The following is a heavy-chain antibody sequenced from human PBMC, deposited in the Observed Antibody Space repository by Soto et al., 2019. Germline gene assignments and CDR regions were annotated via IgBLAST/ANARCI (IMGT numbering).Heavy chain of an antibody. D-gene: IGHD2-2*01. CDR3: ARDVIVVVPAAYYYYYGMDV. CDR1: GYTLTGYY. J-gene: IGHJ6*02. CDR2: INPNSGGT. Sequence: ASVKVSCKASGYTLTGYYMHWVRQAPGQGLEWMGWINPNSGGTNYAQKFQGRVTMTRDTSIGTAYMELSRLRSDDTAVYYCARDVIVVVPAAYYYYYGMDVWGQGTTVTVSS. V-gene: IGHV1-2*02.